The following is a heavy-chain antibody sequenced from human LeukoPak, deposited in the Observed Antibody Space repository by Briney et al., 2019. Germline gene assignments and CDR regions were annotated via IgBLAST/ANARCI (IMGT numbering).Heavy chain of an antibody. CDR3: ARDGGTYYYGSGKVPGV. D-gene: IGHD3-10*01. CDR1: GFTFSSYW. J-gene: IGHJ6*02. CDR2: INHNGNAN. V-gene: IGHV3-7*01. Sequence: PGGSLRLSCAASGFTFSSYWMNWARQAPGKGLEWVASINHNGNANYYVDSVKGRFTISRDNAKNSLYLQMNSLRAEDTAVYYCARDGGTYYYGSGKVPGVWGQGTTVTVSS.